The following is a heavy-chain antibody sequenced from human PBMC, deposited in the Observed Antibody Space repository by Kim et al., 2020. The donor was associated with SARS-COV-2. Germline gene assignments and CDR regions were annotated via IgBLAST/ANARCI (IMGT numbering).Heavy chain of an antibody. CDR1: GFTFSSYA. CDR3: ARARGGSYYYGMGV. CDR2: ISYDGSNK. Sequence: GGSLRLSCAASGFTFSSYAMHWVRQAPGKGLEWVAVISYDGSNKYYADSVKGRFTISRDNSKNTLYLQMNSLRAEDTAVYYCARARGGSYYYGMGVWGQGTTVTVSS. V-gene: IGHV3-30-3*01. D-gene: IGHD3-10*01. J-gene: IGHJ6*02.